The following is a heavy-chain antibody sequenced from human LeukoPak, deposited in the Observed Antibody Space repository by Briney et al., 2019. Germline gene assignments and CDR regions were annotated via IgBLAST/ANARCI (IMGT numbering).Heavy chain of an antibody. Sequence: GGSLRLSCTASGFTFSDYAMSWVRQAPGKGLEWVSGISGSGGSIRYADSVKGRFIISRDNSKNTLYLQMNSLRAEDTAVYYCAKGGDGYNYYFDYWGQGTLVTVSS. CDR2: ISGSGGSI. V-gene: IGHV3-23*01. D-gene: IGHD5-24*01. J-gene: IGHJ4*02. CDR3: AKGGDGYNYYFDY. CDR1: GFTFSDYA.